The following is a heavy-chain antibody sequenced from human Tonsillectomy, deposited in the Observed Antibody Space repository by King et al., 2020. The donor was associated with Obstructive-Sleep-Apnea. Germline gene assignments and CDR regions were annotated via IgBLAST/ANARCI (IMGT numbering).Heavy chain of an antibody. CDR2: IRDYGGKK. V-gene: IGHV3-30*02. D-gene: IGHD2-21*02. J-gene: IGHJ2*01. Sequence: VQLVESGGGVVQPGGSLRLSCAASGFTFGSSGIHWVRQGPGKGLEWVAYIRDYGGKKYYADSVKGRFTISRDNSKNTLYLQMNSLRAEDTAVYYCAKDCFVGVTPSYWYFDLWGRGTLVTVSS. CDR3: AKDCFVGVTPSYWYFDL. CDR1: GFTFGSSG.